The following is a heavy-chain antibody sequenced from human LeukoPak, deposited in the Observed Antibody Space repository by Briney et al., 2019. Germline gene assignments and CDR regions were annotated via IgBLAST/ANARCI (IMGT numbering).Heavy chain of an antibody. V-gene: IGHV3-9*01. CDR2: ISWNSGSI. D-gene: IGHD1-26*01. Sequence: PGRSLRLSCAASGLTFDDYAMHWVRQAPGKGLEWVSGISWNSGSIGYADSVKGRFTISRDNAKNSLYLQMNSLRAEDTALYYCAKDGGSQTYYFDYWGQGTLVTVSS. CDR1: GLTFDDYA. CDR3: AKDGGSQTYYFDY. J-gene: IGHJ4*02.